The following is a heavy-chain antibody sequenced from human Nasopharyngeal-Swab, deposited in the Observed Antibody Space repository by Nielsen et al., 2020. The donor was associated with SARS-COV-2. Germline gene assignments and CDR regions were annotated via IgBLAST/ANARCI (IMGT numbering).Heavy chain of an antibody. Sequence: GSLRLSCTVSGGSVSSGSYYWSWIRQPPGKGLEWIGYIYYSGSTNYNPSLKSRVTISVDTSKNQFSLKLSSVTAADTAVYYCARGRGGEEKGLGYHYYGMDVWGQGTTVTVSS. J-gene: IGHJ6*02. D-gene: IGHD3-10*01. CDR1: GGSVSSGSYY. CDR3: ARGRGGEEKGLGYHYYGMDV. CDR2: IYYSGST. V-gene: IGHV4-61*01.